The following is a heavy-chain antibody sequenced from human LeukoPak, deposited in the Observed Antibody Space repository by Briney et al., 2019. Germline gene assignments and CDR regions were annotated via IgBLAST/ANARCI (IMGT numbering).Heavy chain of an antibody. V-gene: IGHV5-51*01. CDR3: ARHGSMNYYYDSSGYYHTFDY. Sequence: GESLKISCKGSGYRFTSYWIGWVRQMPGKGLEWMGIIYPGDSDTRYSPSFQGQVTISADKSSRTAYLQWSSLKASDTAMYYCARHGSMNYYYDSSGYYHTFDYWGQGTLVTVSS. CDR2: IYPGDSDT. CDR1: GYRFTSYW. D-gene: IGHD3-22*01. J-gene: IGHJ4*02.